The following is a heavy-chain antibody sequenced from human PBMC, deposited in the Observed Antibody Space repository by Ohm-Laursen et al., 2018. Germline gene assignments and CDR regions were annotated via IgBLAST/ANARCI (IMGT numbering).Heavy chain of an antibody. CDR1: GYTFTDFG. D-gene: IGHD5/OR15-5a*01. V-gene: IGHV1-18*01. Sequence: ASVKVSCNASGYTFTDFGISWVRQAPGQGLEWMGWISAYNGNTNYAQKFQGRVTITADESTSTAYMELTSLRSDDTAVYYCAKSPGVYEFYFDYWGQGTLVTVSS. CDR3: AKSPGVYEFYFDY. J-gene: IGHJ4*02. CDR2: ISAYNGNT.